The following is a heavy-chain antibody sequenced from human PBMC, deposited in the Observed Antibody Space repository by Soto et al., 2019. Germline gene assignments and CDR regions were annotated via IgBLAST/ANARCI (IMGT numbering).Heavy chain of an antibody. J-gene: IGHJ6*03. CDR2: IYYSGST. D-gene: IGHD6-13*01. CDR1: GGSISSSSYY. CDR3: ARLPGTATTRYHYYMDV. V-gene: IGHV4-39*01. Sequence: PSETLSLTCTVSGGSISSSSYYWGWIRQPPGKGLEWIGSIYYSGSTYYNPSLKSRVTISVDTSKNQFSLKLSSVTAADTAVYYCARLPGTATTRYHYYMDVWGKGTTVTVSS.